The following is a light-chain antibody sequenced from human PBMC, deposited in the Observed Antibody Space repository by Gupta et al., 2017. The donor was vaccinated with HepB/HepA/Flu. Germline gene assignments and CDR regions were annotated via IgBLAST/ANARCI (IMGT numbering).Light chain of an antibody. CDR1: QSVSSY. V-gene: IGKV3-11*01. Sequence: EIVLTQSPATLSLSPGERATLSCRASQSVSSYLAWYQQKPGQAPRLLIYDASNRDTGIQARFSGSGFGKDLPLTISSREQEDFAGYYCQQPSNCLPLTFGGGTXVEIK. CDR3: QQPSNCLPLT. J-gene: IGKJ4*01. CDR2: DAS.